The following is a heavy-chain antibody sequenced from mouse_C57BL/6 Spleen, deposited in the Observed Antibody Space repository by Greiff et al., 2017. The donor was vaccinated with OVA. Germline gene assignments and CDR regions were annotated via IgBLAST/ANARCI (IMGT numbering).Heavy chain of an antibody. CDR2: ISDGGSYT. Sequence: EVMLVESGGGLVKPGGSLKLSCAASGFTFSSYAMSWVRQTPEKRLEWVATISDGGSYTYYPDNVKGRFTISRDNAKNNLYLQMSHLKSEDTAMYYCAILRSSWFAYWGQGTLVTVSA. CDR3: AILRSSWFAY. V-gene: IGHV5-4*03. CDR1: GFTFSSYA. D-gene: IGHD1-1*01. J-gene: IGHJ3*01.